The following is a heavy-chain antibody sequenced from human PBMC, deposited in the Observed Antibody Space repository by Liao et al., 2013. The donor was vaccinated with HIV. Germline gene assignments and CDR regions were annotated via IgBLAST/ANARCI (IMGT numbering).Heavy chain of an antibody. J-gene: IGHJ6*03. CDR1: GGSISSGNYY. D-gene: IGHD2-21*01. CDR3: ARGGVEGMSWYYYYLDV. Sequence: QVQLQESGPGLVKPSQTLSLTCTVSGGSISSGNYYWTWIRQPAGKGLEWIGRIYTNGITNYTPSLSSRVTMSVDTSKNQFSLNLTSVTAADTAVYYCARGGVEGMSWYYYYLDVWGKGTTVTVSS. CDR2: IYTNGIT. V-gene: IGHV4-61*02.